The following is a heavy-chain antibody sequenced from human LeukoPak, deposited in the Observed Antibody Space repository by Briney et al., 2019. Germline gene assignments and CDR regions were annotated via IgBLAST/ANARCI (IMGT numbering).Heavy chain of an antibody. Sequence: GSSVKVSCKASGGTFSSYAISWVRQAPGQGLEWMGWIDTNTGNPTYAQGFIGRFVFSLDTSVTTAYLQISSLKAEDTAVYYCARGYDTTGYFSYWGQGTLVTVSS. V-gene: IGHV7-4-1*02. CDR3: ARGYDTTGYFSY. D-gene: IGHD3-22*01. J-gene: IGHJ4*02. CDR2: IDTNTGNP. CDR1: GGTFSSYA.